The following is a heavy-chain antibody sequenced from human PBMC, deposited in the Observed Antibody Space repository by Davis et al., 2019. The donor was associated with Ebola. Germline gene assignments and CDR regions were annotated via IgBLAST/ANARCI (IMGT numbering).Heavy chain of an antibody. J-gene: IGHJ3*01. Sequence: SQTLSLTCSISGDSVSSHSAAWNWIRQSPSRGLEWLGRTYYRSKWYNDHAISVRGRISISPDTSKNQLSLQLNSVTPEDTAVYYCARGVPTKNALDVWGQGTMVTVSS. CDR2: TYYRSKWYN. CDR1: GDSVSSHSAA. V-gene: IGHV6-1*01. CDR3: ARGVPTKNALDV.